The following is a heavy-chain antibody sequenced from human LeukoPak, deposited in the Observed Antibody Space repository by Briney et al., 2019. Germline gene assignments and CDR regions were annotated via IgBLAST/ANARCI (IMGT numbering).Heavy chain of an antibody. CDR2: INWSGGST. J-gene: IGHJ4*02. Sequence: GGSLRLSCAVSGFTFDDYGVSWVRQAPGKGLEWVSGINWSGGSTGYADSVKGRFTISRDNAKKSVYLKMNSLRDEDTALYYCARDYCGGDCYPFDYWGQGTLVTVSS. CDR3: ARDYCGGDCYPFDY. V-gene: IGHV3-20*04. CDR1: GFTFDDYG. D-gene: IGHD2-21*02.